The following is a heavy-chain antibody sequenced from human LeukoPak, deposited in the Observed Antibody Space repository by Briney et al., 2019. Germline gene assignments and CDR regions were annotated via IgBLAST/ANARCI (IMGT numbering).Heavy chain of an antibody. D-gene: IGHD4-23*01. CDR1: GGSIGNSY. CDR2: IYHSGTT. J-gene: IGHJ4*02. Sequence: SETLSLTCTVSGGSIGNSYWSWIRQPPGKGLEWIGQIYHSGTTNYNPSLKSRVTISIDTSKNHFSLNMRSVTAADMAVYYCARGGGTFDCWGQGTLVTVSS. V-gene: IGHV4-59*01. CDR3: ARGGGTFDC.